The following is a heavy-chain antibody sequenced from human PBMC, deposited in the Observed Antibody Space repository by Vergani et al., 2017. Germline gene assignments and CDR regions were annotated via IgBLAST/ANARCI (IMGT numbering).Heavy chain of an antibody. J-gene: IGHJ4*02. Sequence: QVQLVQSGAEVKKPGSSVKVSCKASGGTFSSYAISWVRQAPGQGLEWMGGIIPIFGTANYAQKFQGRVTITADESTSTAYMELCSLRSEDTAVYYCARDDPLLXYCSSTSCYAALDYWGQGTLVTVSS. CDR1: GGTFSSYA. V-gene: IGHV1-69*12. D-gene: IGHD2-2*01. CDR2: IIPIFGTA. CDR3: ARDDPLLXYCSSTSCYAALDY.